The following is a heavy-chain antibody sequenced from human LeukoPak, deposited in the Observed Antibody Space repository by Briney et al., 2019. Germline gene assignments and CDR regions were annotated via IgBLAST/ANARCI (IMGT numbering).Heavy chain of an antibody. CDR3: SKEAGVAGATWYIDS. Sequence: GGSLRLSCAASGFTFSNYGMAWVRPVPGQGLQWVSAISDSGSSTYYTDSVKGRFTISRGNSKNTLYLQMSSLRAEDTAVYYCSKEAGVAGATWYIDSWGQGTLVTVSS. CDR1: GFTFSNYG. CDR2: ISDSGSST. V-gene: IGHV3-23*01. D-gene: IGHD6-13*01. J-gene: IGHJ4*02.